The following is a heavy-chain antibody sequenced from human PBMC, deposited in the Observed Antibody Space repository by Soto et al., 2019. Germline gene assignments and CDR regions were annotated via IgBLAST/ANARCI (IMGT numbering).Heavy chain of an antibody. J-gene: IGHJ6*02. V-gene: IGHV4-34*01. D-gene: IGHD1-1*01. Sequence: SETLSLTCAVNGGSFSGFYWTWIRQSPGRGLEWIGEINHSGSARYSPSLKSRVTISLDTSNNQFSLKLSSVTAADTAVYYCSRTPYRRQLVRYYYYGLDVWGQGTTVTLSS. CDR1: GGSFSGFY. CDR3: SRTPYRRQLVRYYYYGLDV. CDR2: INHSGSA.